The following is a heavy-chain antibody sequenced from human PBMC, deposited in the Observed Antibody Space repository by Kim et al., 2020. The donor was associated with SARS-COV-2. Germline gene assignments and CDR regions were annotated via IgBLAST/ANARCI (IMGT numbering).Heavy chain of an antibody. CDR2: ISCSGGST. CDR1: GFTFSSYA. Sequence: GGSLRLSCAASGFTFSSYAMSWVRQAPGKGLEWVSAISCSGGSTYYADSVKGRFTISRDNSKNTLYLQMNSLRAEDTAVYYCARPWGRIAAAGTVYWGQGTLVTVSS. D-gene: IGHD6-13*01. CDR3: ARPWGRIAAAGTVY. V-gene: IGHV3-23*01. J-gene: IGHJ4*02.